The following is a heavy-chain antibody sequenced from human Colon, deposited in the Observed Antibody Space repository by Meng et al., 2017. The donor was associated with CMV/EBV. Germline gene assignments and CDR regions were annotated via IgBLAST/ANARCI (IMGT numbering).Heavy chain of an antibody. V-gene: IGHV3-48*04. J-gene: IGHJ4*02. CDR2: ISMSSSVI. D-gene: IGHD2-15*01. Sequence: GGSLRLSCESSGFTFSDYNFNWVRQAPGKGLEWLSYISMSSSVIYYADSVKGRFTISRDNAQNSLYLQMDSLTAEDTAVYYCARDPGDGSDWGQGTLVTVSS. CDR3: ARDPGDGSD. CDR1: GFTFSDYN.